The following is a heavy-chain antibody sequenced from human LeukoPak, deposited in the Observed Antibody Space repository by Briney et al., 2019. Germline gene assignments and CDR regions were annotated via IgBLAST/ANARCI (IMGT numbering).Heavy chain of an antibody. CDR3: AREFRTYYDFWSAYYIFGY. CDR1: GCTFTSYG. J-gene: IGHJ4*01. D-gene: IGHD3-3*01. CDR2: ISAYNGNT. Sequence: AASVKVSCKASGCTFTSYGISWVRQAPGQGLEWMGWISAYNGNTNYTQKLQGRVSMTTDTSTSTAYMELRSLRSDDTAVYYCAREFRTYYDFWSAYYIFGYWGHGTLVTVSS. V-gene: IGHV1-18*01.